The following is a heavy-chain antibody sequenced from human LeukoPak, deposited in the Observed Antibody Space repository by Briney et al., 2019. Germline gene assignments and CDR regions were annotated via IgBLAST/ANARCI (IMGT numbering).Heavy chain of an antibody. D-gene: IGHD4/OR15-4a*01. CDR2: INEDGSET. J-gene: IGHJ4*02. CDR1: GFRFSTYW. CDR3: ARESPYGAIDY. V-gene: IGHV3-7*03. Sequence: PGGSLRLSCGASGFRFSTYWMSWVRQAPGEGLQWVANINEDGSETNYADSVKGRFTISRDNGKNSLYLQMSSLRADDTAVYYCARESPYGAIDYWGQGTLVIVPP.